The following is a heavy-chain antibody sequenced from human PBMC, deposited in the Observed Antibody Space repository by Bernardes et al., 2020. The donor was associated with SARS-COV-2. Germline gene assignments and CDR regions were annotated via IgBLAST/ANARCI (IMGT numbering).Heavy chain of an antibody. Sequence: GGSLSRSCAASGFTVGSYAMSWVRQAPGQGLEWVSGISGSGDITNYADSVKGRFTISRDISKNTVSLQMNTLRAGDTAIYYCAKDYCDSDCDFFDHWGQGTLVTVSS. CDR1: GFTVGSYA. J-gene: IGHJ4*02. D-gene: IGHD2-21*02. V-gene: IGHV3-23*01. CDR3: AKDYCDSDCDFFDH. CDR2: ISGSGDIT.